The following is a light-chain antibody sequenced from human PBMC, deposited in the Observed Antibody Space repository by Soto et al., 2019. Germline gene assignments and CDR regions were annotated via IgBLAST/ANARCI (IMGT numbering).Light chain of an antibody. CDR2: EVT. V-gene: IGLV2-14*01. CDR1: SSDVGASNY. CDR3: SSYTTTTTLVV. J-gene: IGLJ1*01. Sequence: QSVLTQPASVSGSPGQSITISCTGTSSDVGASNYVSWYQQYSGTAPKLMIYEVTNRPSGVSNRFSGSKSGNTASLTISGLQAGDEADYYCSSYTTTTTLVVFGTGTKVTVL.